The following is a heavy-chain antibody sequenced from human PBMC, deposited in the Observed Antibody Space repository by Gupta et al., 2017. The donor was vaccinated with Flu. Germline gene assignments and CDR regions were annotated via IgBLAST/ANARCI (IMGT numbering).Heavy chain of an antibody. CDR2: TSYDETNK. V-gene: IGHV3-30*18. J-gene: IGHJ6*02. CDR1: GFSFSNYG. D-gene: IGHD1-1*01. Sequence: QEQVVESGGGVVQPGRSLRLSCAAFGFSFSNYGMHWVRQAPGKGLEWVAVTSYDETNKYYADSGKGRFTISRDNSKNTLYLQMNSLRTEDTAVYYCAKDWKGNFNNFGMNVWGQGTTVTVSS. CDR3: AKDWKGNFNNFGMNV.